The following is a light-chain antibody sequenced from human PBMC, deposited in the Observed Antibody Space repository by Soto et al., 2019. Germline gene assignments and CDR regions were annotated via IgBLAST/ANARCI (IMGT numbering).Light chain of an antibody. CDR2: AAS. Sequence: DIQMTQSPSSLSASVGYRVTITCRARQSISSYLNWYQQKPGKAPKLLIYAASSLQSGVPSRFSGSGSGTDFTLTISSLQPEDFATYYCHQSYSTPIFTFGPGTKVDIK. CDR3: HQSYSTPIFT. J-gene: IGKJ3*01. V-gene: IGKV1-39*01. CDR1: QSISSY.